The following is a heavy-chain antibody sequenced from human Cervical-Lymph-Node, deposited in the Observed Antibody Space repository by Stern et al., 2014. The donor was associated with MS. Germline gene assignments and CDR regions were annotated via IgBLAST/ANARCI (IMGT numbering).Heavy chain of an antibody. Sequence: QITLKESGPTLVKPTETLRLTCTFSGFSLRTNGVAVGWIRQTPGKALEFLXLIYWDGDKRYNPSLKRRLTITTDTSQTQVVLKMTXXXXXXTATXXCVXAXXXDFLEDAFDIWGQGTMVTISS. D-gene: IGHD2-21*02. J-gene: IGHJ3*02. CDR2: IYWDGDK. CDR1: GFSLRTNGVA. CDR3: VXAXXXDFLEDAFDI. V-gene: IGHV2-5*02.